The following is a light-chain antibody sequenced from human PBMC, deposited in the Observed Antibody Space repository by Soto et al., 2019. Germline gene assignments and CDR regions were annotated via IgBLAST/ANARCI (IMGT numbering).Light chain of an antibody. J-gene: IGKJ1*01. CDR3: QQYSSTPPEMT. CDR1: QSVSSNY. Sequence: EIVWTQSPGTLSLYAGERATLSCRASQSVSSNYLAWYQQKPGQAPSLLIYCASRRDTGIPDRFSGSGSGTDCTLTVSILELEDFAGYYCQQYSSTPPEMTFSHETTVQIK. V-gene: IGKV3-20*01. CDR2: CAS.